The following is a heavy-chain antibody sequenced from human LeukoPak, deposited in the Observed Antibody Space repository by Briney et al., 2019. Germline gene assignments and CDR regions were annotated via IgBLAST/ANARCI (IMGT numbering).Heavy chain of an antibody. V-gene: IGHV1-18*01. CDR3: ARKGPYYYGSGSYTIDY. Sequence: GASVKVSCKASGYTFTSYGISWVRQAPGQGLEWMEWISAYNGNTNYAQKLQGRVTMTTDTSTSTAYMELRSLRSDDTAVYYCARKGPYYYGSGSYTIDYWGQGTLVTVSS. CDR2: ISAYNGNT. D-gene: IGHD3-10*01. CDR1: GYTFTSYG. J-gene: IGHJ4*02.